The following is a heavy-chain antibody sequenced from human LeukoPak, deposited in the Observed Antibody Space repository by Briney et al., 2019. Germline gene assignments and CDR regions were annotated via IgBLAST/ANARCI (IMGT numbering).Heavy chain of an antibody. CDR2: ISGSSSYI. CDR3: ARDGRGDYCSGGSCLMFDP. CDR1: GFTFSKYS. J-gene: IGHJ5*02. D-gene: IGHD2-15*01. V-gene: IGHV3-21*01. Sequence: GGSLRLSCAASGFTFSKYSTNWVRQAPGKGLEWVSSISGSSSYIYYGDSLKGRFTISRDNAKNSLYLQMNSLRADDTAVYYCARDGRGDYCSGGSCLMFDPWGQGTLVTVSS.